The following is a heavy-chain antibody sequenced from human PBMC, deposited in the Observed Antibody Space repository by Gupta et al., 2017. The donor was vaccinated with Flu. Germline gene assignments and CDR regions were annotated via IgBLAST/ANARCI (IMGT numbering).Heavy chain of an antibody. CDR3: ARRGGGSYFGELDF. Sequence: QAQLVESGGGVVQPGRSLRLSCAASEFSFSTYAMHWVRQAPGKGLEWVDFIWYEGSNKYYADSVKGRFTISRDNSKNTLFLQMNPLRADDTAIYYCARRGGGSYFGELDFWGRGTLVTVSS. J-gene: IGHJ4*02. V-gene: IGHV3-33*01. CDR1: EFSFSTYA. D-gene: IGHD1-26*01. CDR2: IWYEGSNK.